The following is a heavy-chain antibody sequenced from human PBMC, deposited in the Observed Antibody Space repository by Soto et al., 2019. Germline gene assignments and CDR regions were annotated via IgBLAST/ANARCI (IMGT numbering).Heavy chain of an antibody. CDR1: GFTFSSYA. J-gene: IGHJ4*02. D-gene: IGHD1-26*01. Sequence: PGGSLRLSCAASGFTFSSYAMHWVRQAPGKGLEYVSAISSNGGSTYYADSVKGRFTISRDNSKNTLYLQMGSLRAEDMAVYYCARGSGSYQGGYFDYWGQGTLVTV. CDR2: ISSNGGST. CDR3: ARGSGSYQGGYFDY. V-gene: IGHV3-64*02.